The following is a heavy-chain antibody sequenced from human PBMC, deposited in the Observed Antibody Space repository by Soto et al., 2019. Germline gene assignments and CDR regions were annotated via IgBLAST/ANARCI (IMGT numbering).Heavy chain of an antibody. CDR3: ARRRIRWFDP. CDR2: INHSGST. Sequence: SETLSLTCAVYGGSFSGYYWSWIRQPPGKGLEWIGEINHSGSTNYNPSLKSRVTISVDTSKNQFSLKLSSVTAADTAVYYCARRRIRWFDPWGQGTLVTVSS. CDR1: GGSFSGYY. J-gene: IGHJ5*02. V-gene: IGHV4-34*01.